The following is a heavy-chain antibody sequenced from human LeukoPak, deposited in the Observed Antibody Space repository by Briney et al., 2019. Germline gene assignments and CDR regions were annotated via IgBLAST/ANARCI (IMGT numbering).Heavy chain of an antibody. Sequence: GGSLRPSCAASGFTFSSYAMHWVRQAPGKGLEWVAVISYDGSNKYYADSVKGRFTISRDNSKNTLYLQMNSLRAEDTAVYYCAKSTGVYYDSSAVGTLDYWGQGTLVTVSS. D-gene: IGHD3-22*01. CDR3: AKSTGVYYDSSAVGTLDY. CDR2: ISYDGSNK. V-gene: IGHV3-30*04. CDR1: GFTFSSYA. J-gene: IGHJ4*02.